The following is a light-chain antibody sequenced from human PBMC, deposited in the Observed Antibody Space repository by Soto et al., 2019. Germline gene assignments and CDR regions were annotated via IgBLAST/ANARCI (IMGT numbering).Light chain of an antibody. CDR2: LSSDGSH. CDR1: SGHSSYA. CDR3: QTWDTGARVV. Sequence: QAVVTQSPCASASLGASVKLTCTLSSGHSSYAIAWHQQQPEKGPRYLMKLSSDGSHSKGDGIPDRFSGSSSGAERYLTISSLQSEDEADYYCQTWDTGARVVFGGGTKVTVL. J-gene: IGLJ2*01. V-gene: IGLV4-69*01.